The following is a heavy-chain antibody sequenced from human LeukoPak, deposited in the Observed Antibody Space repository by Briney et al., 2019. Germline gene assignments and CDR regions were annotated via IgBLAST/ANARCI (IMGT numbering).Heavy chain of an antibody. CDR3: ARDSSAVDTAMVRGWFDP. D-gene: IGHD5-18*01. CDR2: IYYSGST. V-gene: IGHV4-59*01. J-gene: IGHJ5*02. CDR1: GGSISSYY. Sequence: PSETLSLTCTVSGGSISSYYWSWIRQPPGKGLEWIGYIYYSGSTNYNPSLKSRLTISVDTSKSQFSLKLSFVTAADTAVYYCARDSSAVDTAMVRGWFDPWGQGTLVTVSS.